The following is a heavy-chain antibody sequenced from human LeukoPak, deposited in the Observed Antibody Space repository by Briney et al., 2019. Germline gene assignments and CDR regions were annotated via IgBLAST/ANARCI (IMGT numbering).Heavy chain of an antibody. J-gene: IGHJ4*02. D-gene: IGHD3-10*01. CDR3: AREMPYGSGSYSDY. V-gene: IGHV4-39*07. Sequence: PETLSLTCTVSGGSISSSSYYWGWIRQPPGKGLEWIGSIYYSGSTYYNPSLKSRVTISVDTSKNQFSLKLSSVTAADTAVYYCAREMPYGSGSYSDYWGQGTLVTVSS. CDR1: GGSISSSSYY. CDR2: IYYSGST.